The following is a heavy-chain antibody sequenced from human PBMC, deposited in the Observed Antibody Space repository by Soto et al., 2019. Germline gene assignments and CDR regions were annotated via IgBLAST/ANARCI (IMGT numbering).Heavy chain of an antibody. Sequence: GGSLRLSCAASGFTFSSYAMICVRQAPGKGLEWVSAMSGSGGSKYYEDSVKGRFTISRDNSKNTLYLQMNSLRAEDTAVYYCAKDPNTGYAFWSGYYDTARPPYGTDVWGHRTTVPVSS. D-gene: IGHD3-3*01. CDR3: AKDPNTGYAFWSGYYDTARPPYGTDV. CDR1: GFTFSSYA. V-gene: IGHV3-23*01. CDR2: MSGSGGSK. J-gene: IGHJ6*02.